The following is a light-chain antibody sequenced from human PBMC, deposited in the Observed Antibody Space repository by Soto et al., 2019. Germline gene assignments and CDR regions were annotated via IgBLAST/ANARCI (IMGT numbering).Light chain of an antibody. CDR1: QTTNNY. V-gene: IGKV1-39*01. CDR3: QQSYSMPYA. Sequence: DIRMTQAPSSLAASVGDRVTITCLASQTTNNYLNWYQLKPGKAPKLLIYAASTLQTGVPSRFTGSGSGTDFTLTIISLQPEDYATYFCQQSYSMPYAFGPGTKVDIK. J-gene: IGKJ2*01. CDR2: AAS.